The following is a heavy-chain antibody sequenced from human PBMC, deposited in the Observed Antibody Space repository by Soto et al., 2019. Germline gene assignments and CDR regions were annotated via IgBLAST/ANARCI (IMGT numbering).Heavy chain of an antibody. J-gene: IGHJ5*02. CDR1: GFSFSSYS. D-gene: IGHD2-15*01. Sequence: PGGSLRLSCAASGFSFSSYSMNWVRQAPGKGLEWVSSISSSASHINYADSVKGRFTISRDNAKKSLYLQMNSLRAEDTAVYYCARGYTVYCSGGTCYWFDPWGQGTLVTVSS. CDR2: ISSSASHI. V-gene: IGHV3-21*01. CDR3: ARGYTVYCSGGTCYWFDP.